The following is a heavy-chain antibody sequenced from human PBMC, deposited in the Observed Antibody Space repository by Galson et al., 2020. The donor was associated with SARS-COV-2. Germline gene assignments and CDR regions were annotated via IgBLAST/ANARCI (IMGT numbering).Heavy chain of an antibody. CDR3: TSNPDIVLMVYAIPEGG. CDR2: IKSKTDGGTT. D-gene: IGHD2-8*01. J-gene: IGHJ4*02. V-gene: IGHV3-15*01. Sequence: GESLKISCAASGFTFSNAWMSWVRQAPGKGLEWVGRIKSKTDGGTTDYAAPVKGRFTISRDDSKNTLYLQMNSLKTEDTAVYYCTSNPDIVLMVYAIPEGGWGQGTLVTVSS. CDR1: GFTFSNAW.